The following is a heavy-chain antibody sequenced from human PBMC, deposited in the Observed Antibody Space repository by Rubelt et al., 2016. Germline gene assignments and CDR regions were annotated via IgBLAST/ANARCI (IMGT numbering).Heavy chain of an antibody. Sequence: QVQLVESGGGVVQPGRSLRLSCAASGFTFSNYGMHWVRQTPGKGLEWVAVIWNDGGSKYYADSGKGRFTISRDNSKDTMYLQRNSRKTEDSAGYYCTADRFWGQGTLVTVSS. CDR3: TADRF. CDR2: IWNDGGSK. J-gene: IGHJ1*01. V-gene: IGHV3-33*01. D-gene: IGHD3-22*01. CDR1: GFTFSNYG.